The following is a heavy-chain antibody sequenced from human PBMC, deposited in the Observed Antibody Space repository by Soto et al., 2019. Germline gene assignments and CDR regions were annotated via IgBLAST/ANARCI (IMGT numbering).Heavy chain of an antibody. CDR2: ISSSSSYI. J-gene: IGHJ4*02. CDR1: GFTFSSYS. Sequence: EVQLVESGGGLVKPGGSLRLSCAASGFTFSSYSMNWVRQAPGKGLEWVSSISSSSSYIYYADSVKGRFTISRDNAKNSRYLQMNSLRAEDTAVYYCARTLYYYDSSGYFHYWGQGTLVTVSS. CDR3: ARTLYYYDSSGYFHY. V-gene: IGHV3-21*01. D-gene: IGHD3-22*01.